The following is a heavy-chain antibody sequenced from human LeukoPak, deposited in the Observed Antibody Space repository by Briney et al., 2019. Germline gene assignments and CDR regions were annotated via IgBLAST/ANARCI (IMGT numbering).Heavy chain of an antibody. Sequence: SETLPLTCTVSGGSISSGSYYWSWIRQPAGKGLEWIGRIYTSGSTNYNPSLKSRVTISVDTSKNQFSLKLSSVTAADTAVYYCARDRSGSYGDWFDPWGQGTLVTVSS. CDR1: GGSISSGSYY. CDR2: IYTSGST. V-gene: IGHV4-61*02. J-gene: IGHJ5*02. CDR3: ARDRSGSYGDWFDP. D-gene: IGHD1-26*01.